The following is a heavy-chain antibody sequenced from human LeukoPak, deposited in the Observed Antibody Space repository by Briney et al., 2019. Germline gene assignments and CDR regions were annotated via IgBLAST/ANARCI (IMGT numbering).Heavy chain of an antibody. CDR1: GGSFTGYY. V-gene: IGHV4-34*01. J-gene: IGHJ6*03. Sequence: PSETLSLTCAVYGGSFTGYYWSWIRQPPGEGLEWIGEIHPNGRTNYNPSLKSRIATSVDTSKNEFSVKLSSVTAAGTAVYDCARGRRELIGERLYYYYMDVWGKGTTVTVSS. D-gene: IGHD1-26*01. CDR3: ARGRRELIGERLYYYYMDV. CDR2: IHPNGRT.